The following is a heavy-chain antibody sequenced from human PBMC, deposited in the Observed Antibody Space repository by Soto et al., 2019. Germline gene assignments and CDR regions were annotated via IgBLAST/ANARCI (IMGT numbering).Heavy chain of an antibody. Sequence: PGGSLRLSCAASGFTVSSYEMNWVRQAPGKGLEWVSYISSSGSTIYYADSVKGRFTISRDNAKNSLYLQMNSLRAEDTAVYYCARGSPYDFWSGYYISYYYYYGMDVWGQGTTVTVSS. CDR2: ISSSGSTI. CDR3: ARGSPYDFWSGYYISYYYYYGMDV. D-gene: IGHD3-3*01. J-gene: IGHJ6*02. CDR1: GFTVSSYE. V-gene: IGHV3-48*03.